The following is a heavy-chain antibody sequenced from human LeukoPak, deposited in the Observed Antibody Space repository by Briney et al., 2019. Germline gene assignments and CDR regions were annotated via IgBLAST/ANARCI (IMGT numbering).Heavy chain of an antibody. CDR3: ARSANDDFNWFDP. V-gene: IGHV4-38-2*02. Sequence: SETLSLTCTVSGYSISSGYYWGWIRQPPGKGLEWIGSIYNTGSTFYNPSLKSRVTISVDTSKNQFSLKLSSVTAADTAVYYCARSANDDFNWFDPWGQGTLVTVSS. CDR2: IYNTGST. CDR1: GYSISSGYY. D-gene: IGHD1-1*01. J-gene: IGHJ5*02.